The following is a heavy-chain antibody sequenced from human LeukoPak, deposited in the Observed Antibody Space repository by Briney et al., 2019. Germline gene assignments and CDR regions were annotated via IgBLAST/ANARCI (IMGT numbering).Heavy chain of an antibody. Sequence: KSSETLSLTCTVSGGSISSGGYYWTWIRQHPGKGLEWIGYIYYSGSTYYNPSLKSRVTISVDTSKNQFSLKLSSVTAADTAVYYCARLRLGELSFGYWGQGTLVTVSS. CDR1: GGSISSGGYY. CDR3: ARLRLGELSFGY. CDR2: IYYSGST. J-gene: IGHJ4*02. V-gene: IGHV4-31*03. D-gene: IGHD3-16*02.